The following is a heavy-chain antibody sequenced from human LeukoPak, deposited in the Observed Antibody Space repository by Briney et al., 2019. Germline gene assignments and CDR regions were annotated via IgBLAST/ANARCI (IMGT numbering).Heavy chain of an antibody. Sequence: SETLSLTCTVSGGSISSSSYYWGWIRQPPGKGLEWIGSIYYSGSTYYNPSLKSRVTISVDTSKNQFSLKLSSVTAADTAVYYCARRPQWLVRGWFDPWGQGTLVTVSS. D-gene: IGHD6-19*01. V-gene: IGHV4-39*01. CDR3: ARRPQWLVRGWFDP. J-gene: IGHJ5*02. CDR2: IYYSGST. CDR1: GGSISSSSYY.